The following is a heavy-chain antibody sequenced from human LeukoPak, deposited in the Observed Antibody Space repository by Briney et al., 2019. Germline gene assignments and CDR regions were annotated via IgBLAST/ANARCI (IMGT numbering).Heavy chain of an antibody. D-gene: IGHD2-2*01. J-gene: IGHJ4*02. V-gene: IGHV4-34*01. CDR3: ARRVIVVIPAANTTFDS. Sequence: SETLSLTCAVSGGSFNDYDWSGVRQPPGKGLEWIGDINHRGSANYNPSPKSRVSMSVDTSKNQFSLRLTSVTAADTAVYYCARRVIVVIPAANTTFDSWGQGTLVTVSS. CDR1: GGSFNDYD. CDR2: INHRGSA.